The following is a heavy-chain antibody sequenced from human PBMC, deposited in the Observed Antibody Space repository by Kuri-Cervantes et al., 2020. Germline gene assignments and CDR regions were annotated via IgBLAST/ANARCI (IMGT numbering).Heavy chain of an antibody. CDR3: ARDILAAAGTS. J-gene: IGHJ4*02. CDR2: ISYDGSNK. V-gene: IGHV3-30*03. D-gene: IGHD6-13*01. Sequence: GGSLRLSCAASGFSFSSYGMSWVRQAPGKGLEWVAVISYDGSNKYYADSVKGRFTISRDNSKNTLYLQMNSLRAEDTAVYYCARDILAAAGTSWGQGTLVTVSS. CDR1: GFSFSSYG.